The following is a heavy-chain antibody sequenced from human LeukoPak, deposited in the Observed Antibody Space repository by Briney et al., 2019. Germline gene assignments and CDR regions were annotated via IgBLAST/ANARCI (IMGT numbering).Heavy chain of an antibody. CDR3: SRHLYSTRGPDY. CDR2: IYPGDSDT. J-gene: IGHJ4*02. V-gene: IGHV5-51*01. CDR1: GYSFPGYW. Sequence: GESLKISCKGSGYSFPGYWIAWVRQMPGKGLECMGIIYPGDSDTRYSPSLQGQVTISVDKSINTAYLQWSSLKASDTAMYYCSRHLYSTRGPDYWGQGTLVTVSS. D-gene: IGHD6-13*01.